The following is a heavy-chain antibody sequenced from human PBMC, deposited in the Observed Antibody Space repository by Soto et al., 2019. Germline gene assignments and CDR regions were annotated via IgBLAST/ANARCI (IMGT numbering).Heavy chain of an antibody. CDR2: IIPILGIA. Sequence: QVQLVQSGAEVKKPGSSVKVSCKASGGTFSSYTISWVRQAPGQGLEWMGRIIPILGIATYAQKFQGRVTITADKSTSTAYMELSSLRSEDTAVYYCARGEYGSGSYTDAFDIWGQGTMVTVSS. V-gene: IGHV1-69*02. J-gene: IGHJ3*02. D-gene: IGHD3-10*01. CDR1: GGTFSSYT. CDR3: ARGEYGSGSYTDAFDI.